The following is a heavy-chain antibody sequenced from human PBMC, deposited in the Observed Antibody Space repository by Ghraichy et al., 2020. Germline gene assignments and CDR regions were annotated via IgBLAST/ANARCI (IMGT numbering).Heavy chain of an antibody. CDR2: ITSSGRSI. CDR3: ARASTVVRFYYYSGMDV. D-gene: IGHD4-23*01. CDR1: GFTLSSYG. J-gene: IGHJ6*02. V-gene: IGHV3-48*02. Sequence: GGSLRLSCVGSGFTLSSYGMNWVRQSPGKGLEWVSYITSSGRSIFYANSVKGRFTISRDNAKNSLSLQMNSLRDEDTALYYCARASTVVRFYYYSGMDVWGQGTTVTVSS.